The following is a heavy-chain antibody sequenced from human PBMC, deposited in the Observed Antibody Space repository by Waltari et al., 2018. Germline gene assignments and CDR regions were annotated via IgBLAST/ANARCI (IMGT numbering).Heavy chain of an antibody. CDR3: ARMYYYGSGTDAFDI. D-gene: IGHD3-10*01. J-gene: IGHJ3*02. CDR1: GFTVSSNY. V-gene: IGHV3-66*02. Sequence: EVQLVESGGGLVQPGGSLRLSCAASGFTVSSNYMSWVRQAPGKGLEWVSVIYSGGSTYYADSVKGRFTISRDNSKNTLYLQMNSLRAEDTAVYYCARMYYYGSGTDAFDIWGQGTMVTVSS. CDR2: IYSGGST.